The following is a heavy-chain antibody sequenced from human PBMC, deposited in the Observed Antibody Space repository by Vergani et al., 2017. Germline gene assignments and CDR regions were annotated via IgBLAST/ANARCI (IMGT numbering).Heavy chain of an antibody. J-gene: IGHJ4*02. CDR3: ARDLVVAASTAFDY. Sequence: VSCKASGGTFSSYTISWVRQAPGQGLEWMGRIIPILGIANYAQKFQGRVTITADKSTSTAYMELSSLRSEDTAVYYCARDLVVAASTAFDYWGQGTLVTVSS. D-gene: IGHD2-15*01. V-gene: IGHV1-69*04. CDR2: IIPILGIA. CDR1: GGTFSSYT.